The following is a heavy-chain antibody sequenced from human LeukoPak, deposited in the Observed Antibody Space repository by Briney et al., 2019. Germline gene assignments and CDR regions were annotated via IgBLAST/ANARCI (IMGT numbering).Heavy chain of an antibody. J-gene: IGHJ4*02. V-gene: IGHV3-7*01. D-gene: IGHD5/OR15-5a*01. Sequence: GGSLRLSCAASGFTLSSYWMSWVRQTPEKGLEFVANINRDGSVRNYVDSVKGRFTISRDNAENSLHLQMNSLRADDTAVYYCARDPGSSAFDSWGQGTLVTVSS. CDR1: GFTLSSYW. CDR3: ARDPGSSAFDS. CDR2: INRDGSVR.